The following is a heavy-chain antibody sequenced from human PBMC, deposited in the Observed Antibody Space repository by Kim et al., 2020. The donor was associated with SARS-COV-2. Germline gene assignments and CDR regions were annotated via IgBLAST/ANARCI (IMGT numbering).Heavy chain of an antibody. D-gene: IGHD1-26*01. V-gene: IGHV3-33*06. J-gene: IGHJ4*02. CDR3: AKDLMVGARPSCC. Sequence: GGSLRLSCAASGFTFSSYGMHWVRQAPGKGLEWVAVIWYDGSNKYYADSVKGRFTISRDNSKNTLYLQMNSLRAEDTAVYCCAKDLMVGARPSCCWGQGTLVTVSS. CDR1: GFTFSSYG. CDR2: IWYDGSNK.